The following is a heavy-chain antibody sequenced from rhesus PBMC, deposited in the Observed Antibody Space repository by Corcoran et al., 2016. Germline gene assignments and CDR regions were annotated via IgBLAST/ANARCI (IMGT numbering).Heavy chain of an antibody. Sequence: EVQLVESGGGLAKPGGALRLSGAASGFIFSGYWMNWVRQTPGKGLEWIATVNSGGGGTYYADSVKGRFTISRDNSKNTLSLQMNSLTTEDTAVYYCATDTFGYSSYGYWGQGVLVTVSS. CDR1: GFIFSGYW. CDR3: ATDTFGYSSYGY. D-gene: IGHD5-36*01. CDR2: VNSGGGGT. V-gene: IGHV3S42*01. J-gene: IGHJ4*01.